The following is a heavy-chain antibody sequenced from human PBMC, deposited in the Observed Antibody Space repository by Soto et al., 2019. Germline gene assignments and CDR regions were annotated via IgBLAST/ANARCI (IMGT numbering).Heavy chain of an antibody. CDR1: GFIFRNYG. J-gene: IGHJ4*02. CDR2: ISDDGSNE. D-gene: IGHD3-3*01. V-gene: IGHV3-30*03. CDR3: ARDPSRSGGYGPIDH. Sequence: GGSLRLSCAASGFIFRNYGMNWVRQAPGKGLEWLSVISDDGSNEEYADSVKGRFTISRDNGKNMLSLQMTGLGVEDTAVYYCARDPSRSGGYGPIDHWGRGTLVTVSS.